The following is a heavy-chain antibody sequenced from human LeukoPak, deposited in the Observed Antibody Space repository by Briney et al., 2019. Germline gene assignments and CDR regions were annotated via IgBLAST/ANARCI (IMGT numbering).Heavy chain of an antibody. V-gene: IGHV3-48*02. J-gene: IGHJ3*02. CDR3: ARGTWDGDRTFDI. CDR2: ISGTSSII. D-gene: IGHD5-24*01. CDR1: GFTFSSYS. Sequence: GGSLRLSCAASGFTFSSYSMNWVRQAPGKGLEWISYISGTSSIIYYTPSVKGRFTISRDNGKSSLYLQMNSLRDDDPAVYFCARGTWDGDRTFDIWGQGAMVTVSS.